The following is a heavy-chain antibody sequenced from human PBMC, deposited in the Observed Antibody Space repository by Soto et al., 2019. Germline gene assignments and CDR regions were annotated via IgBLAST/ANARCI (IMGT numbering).Heavy chain of an antibody. D-gene: IGHD5-12*01. CDR3: AARGYSGYDWGGDY. V-gene: IGHV1-69*02. J-gene: IGHJ4*02. CDR2: IIPILGIA. Sequence: QVQLVQSGAEVKKPGSSVKVSCKASGGTFSSYTISWVRQAPGQGLEWMGRIIPILGIANYAQKFQGRVTITADKSTSTAYMELSSLRSEDTAVYYCAARGYSGYDWGGDYWCQGTLVTVSS. CDR1: GGTFSSYT.